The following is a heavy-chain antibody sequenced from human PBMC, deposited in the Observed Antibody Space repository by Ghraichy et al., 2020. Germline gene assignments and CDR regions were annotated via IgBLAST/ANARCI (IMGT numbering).Heavy chain of an antibody. CDR1: GYTFTGYY. D-gene: IGHD2-8*01. V-gene: IGHV1-2*02. Sequence: ASVKVSCKASGYTFTGYYMHWVRQAPGQGLEWMGWINPNSGGTNYAQKFQGRVTMTRDTSISTAYMELSRLRSDDTAVYYCARDLGYCTNGVCSTGWFDPWGQGTLLTVSS. CDR3: ARDLGYCTNGVCSTGWFDP. CDR2: INPNSGGT. J-gene: IGHJ5*02.